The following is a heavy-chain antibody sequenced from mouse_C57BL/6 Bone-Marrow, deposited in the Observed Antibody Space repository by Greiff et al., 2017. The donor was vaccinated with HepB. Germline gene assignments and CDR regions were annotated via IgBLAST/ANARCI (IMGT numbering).Heavy chain of an antibody. CDR2: IDPANGNT. D-gene: IGHD1-1*01. J-gene: IGHJ1*03. CDR1: GFNIKNTY. V-gene: IGHV14-3*01. CDR3: APYYYGSRWYFDV. Sequence: EVQLQQSVAELVRPGASVKLSCTASGFNIKNTYMHWVKQRPEQGLEWIGRIDPANGNTKYAPKFQGKATITAATSSNTAYLQLSSLTSEDTAIYYCAPYYYGSRWYFDVWGTGTTVTVSS.